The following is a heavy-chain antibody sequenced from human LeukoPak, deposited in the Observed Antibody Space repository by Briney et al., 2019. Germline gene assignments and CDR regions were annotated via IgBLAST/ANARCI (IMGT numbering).Heavy chain of an antibody. J-gene: IGHJ6*02. CDR2: IWSDGNNK. V-gene: IGHV3-33*01. Sequence: PGGSLRLSCAASGFTFINYGVHWVRQAPGKGLEWVAVIWSDGNNKYYADSVKGRFTISRDNAKNSLYLQMSSLRGEDTAVYYCARCGTPNNYYYHGVDVWGQGTTVTVSS. CDR3: ARCGTPNNYYYHGVDV. CDR1: GFTFINYG. D-gene: IGHD1-26*01.